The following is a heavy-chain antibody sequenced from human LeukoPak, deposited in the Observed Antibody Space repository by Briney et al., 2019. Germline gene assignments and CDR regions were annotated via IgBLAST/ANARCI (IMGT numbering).Heavy chain of an antibody. CDR3: AGRPTGYSSGYIH. D-gene: IGHD5-18*01. CDR1: GFTFSSYA. J-gene: IGHJ4*02. CDR2: ISSSGGNT. Sequence: GGSLRLSCAASGFTFSSYAISWVRQAPGKGLEWVSGISSSGGNTEYADSVKGRFTISRDNSKNILYLQMDSLRAEDTAVYYCAGRPTGYSSGYIHWGQGTLVTVSS. V-gene: IGHV3-23*01.